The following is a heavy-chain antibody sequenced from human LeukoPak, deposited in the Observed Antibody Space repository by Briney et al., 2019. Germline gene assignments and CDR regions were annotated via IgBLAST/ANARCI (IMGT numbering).Heavy chain of an antibody. CDR3: ARDHNYAFDN. Sequence: GGSLRLSCTASGFPFIEYSMNWVRQAAGKGLEWISYIGIDSGNTKYADSVRGRFTISADKAKNSLYLQMNSLRVEDTAVYYCARDHNYAFDNWGQGTLVSVAS. CDR2: IGIDSGNT. D-gene: IGHD1-1*01. J-gene: IGHJ4*02. V-gene: IGHV3-48*01. CDR1: GFPFIEYS.